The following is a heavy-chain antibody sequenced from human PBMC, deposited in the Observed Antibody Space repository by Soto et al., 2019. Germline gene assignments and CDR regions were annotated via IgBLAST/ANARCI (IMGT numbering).Heavy chain of an antibody. CDR1: GFTFSDYY. J-gene: IGHJ4*02. D-gene: IGHD2-2*01. Sequence: GGSLRLSCAASGFTFSDYYMSWIRQAPGKGLEWVSYISSSSSYTNYADSVKGRFTISRDNAKNSLYLQMNSLRAEDTAVYYCARGDIVVVPAAMGSFDYWGQGTLVTVSS. CDR3: ARGDIVVVPAAMGSFDY. V-gene: IGHV3-11*05. CDR2: ISSSSSYT.